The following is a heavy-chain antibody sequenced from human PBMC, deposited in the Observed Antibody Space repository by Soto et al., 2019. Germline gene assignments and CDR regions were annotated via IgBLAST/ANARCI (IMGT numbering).Heavy chain of an antibody. CDR3: ARDKGSGSYYYYGMDV. Sequence: GGSLRLSCAASGFTFSSYAMHWVRQAPGKGLEWVAVISYDGSNKYYADSVKGRFTISRDNSKNTLYLQMNSLRAEDTAVYYCARDKGSGSYYYYGMDVWGQGTTVTVSS. V-gene: IGHV3-30-3*01. J-gene: IGHJ6*02. CDR2: ISYDGSNK. CDR1: GFTFSSYA. D-gene: IGHD3-10*01.